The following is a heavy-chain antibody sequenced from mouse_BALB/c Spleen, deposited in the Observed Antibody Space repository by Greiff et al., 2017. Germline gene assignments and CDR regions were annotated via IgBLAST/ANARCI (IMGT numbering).Heavy chain of an antibody. CDR2: IYPYNGGT. CDR1: GYTFTDYN. CDR3: ARGLRLPYYYAMDY. Sequence: VQLQQSGPELVKPGASVKISCKASGYTFTDYNMHWVKQSHGKSLEWIGYIYPYNGGTGYNQKFKSKATLTVDNSSSTAYMELRSLTSEDSAVSYCARGLRLPYYYAMDYWGQGTSVTVSS. J-gene: IGHJ4*01. V-gene: IGHV1S29*02. D-gene: IGHD1-2*01.